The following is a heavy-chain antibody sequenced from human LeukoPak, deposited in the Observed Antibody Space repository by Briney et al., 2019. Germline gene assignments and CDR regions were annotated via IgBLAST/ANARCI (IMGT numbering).Heavy chain of an antibody. D-gene: IGHD6-19*01. Sequence: ASVKVSCKASGYTFTGYYMHWVRQAPGQGLEWMGRINPNSGGTNYAQKFQGRATMTRDTSISTAYMELSRLRSDDTAVYYCARSRTAVAGFDYWGQGTLVTVSS. J-gene: IGHJ4*02. CDR1: GYTFTGYY. CDR2: INPNSGGT. CDR3: ARSRTAVAGFDY. V-gene: IGHV1-2*06.